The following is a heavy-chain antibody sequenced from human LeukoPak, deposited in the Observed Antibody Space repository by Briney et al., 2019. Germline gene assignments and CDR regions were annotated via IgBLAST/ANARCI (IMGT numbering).Heavy chain of an antibody. Sequence: GGSLILSCVASGCIFSNYAVHWVRQAPGEGLEWVALISDDGSNKYYTNSVKGRFTISRDNSKNTLYLQMNSLRAEDTAMYFCATRTSGAFDFWGQGTMVIVS. CDR3: ATRTSGAFDF. V-gene: IGHV3-30-3*01. CDR2: ISDDGSNK. CDR1: GCIFSNYA. J-gene: IGHJ3*01.